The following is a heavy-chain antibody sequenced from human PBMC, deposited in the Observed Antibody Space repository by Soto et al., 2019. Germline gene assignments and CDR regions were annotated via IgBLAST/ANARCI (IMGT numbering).Heavy chain of an antibody. D-gene: IGHD2-21*01. CDR3: ARDALIPYSSQK. J-gene: IGHJ4*02. CDR2: IYHSGST. CDR1: GGSISSGGYS. V-gene: IGHV4-30-2*01. Sequence: PLSLTCTVSGGSISSGGYSWNWIRQPPGKGLEWIGYIYHSGSTSYNPSLKSRVSISVDKSKNQFSLKLSSVTAADTAVYYCARDALIPYSSQKRGRGTLVTVSS.